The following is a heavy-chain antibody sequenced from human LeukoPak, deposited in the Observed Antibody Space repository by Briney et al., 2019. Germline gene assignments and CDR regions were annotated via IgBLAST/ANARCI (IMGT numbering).Heavy chain of an antibody. CDR2: ISSSSSYI. J-gene: IGHJ5*02. CDR1: GFTFSTYA. V-gene: IGHV3-21*01. D-gene: IGHD3-22*01. Sequence: GGSLRLSCAASGFTFSTYAMNWVRQAPGKGLEWVSSISSSSSYIYYADSVKGRFTISRDNAKNSLYLQMNSLRAEDTAVYYCARDWRYYYDSSGPPWGQGTLVTVSS. CDR3: ARDWRYYYDSSGPP.